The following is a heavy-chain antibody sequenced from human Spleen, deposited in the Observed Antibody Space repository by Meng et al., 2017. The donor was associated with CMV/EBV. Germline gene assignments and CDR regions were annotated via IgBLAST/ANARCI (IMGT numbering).Heavy chain of an antibody. V-gene: IGHV3-30*04. Sequence: SGFTFSSYAMNWVRQAPGKGLEWVAAISYDGSKKYYAESMKGRFTISRDNSKNTLYLQMNSLRVEDTAVYYCAREVAGTWGGGSFDYWGQGTLVTVSS. CDR3: AREVAGTWGGGSFDY. D-gene: IGHD6-19*01. CDR1: GFTFSSYA. CDR2: ISYDGSKK. J-gene: IGHJ4*02.